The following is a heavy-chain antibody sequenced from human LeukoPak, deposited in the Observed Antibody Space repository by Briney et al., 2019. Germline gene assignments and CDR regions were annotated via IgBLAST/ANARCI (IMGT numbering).Heavy chain of an antibody. CDR1: GYSFTAFY. CDR3: ARDGDYGTGSYYRGCIVS. CDR2: IHPRRGDT. D-gene: IGHD3-10*01. V-gene: IGHV1-2*02. Sequence: GASVTVSCKSSGYSFTAFYIHWVRQAPGQGLDGMGWIHPRRGDTNYAQKFQGRVTMTRDASISTAYLDLSSLRSDDTAVYYCARDGDYGTGSYYRGCIVSWGQGTPVTVSP. J-gene: IGHJ4*02.